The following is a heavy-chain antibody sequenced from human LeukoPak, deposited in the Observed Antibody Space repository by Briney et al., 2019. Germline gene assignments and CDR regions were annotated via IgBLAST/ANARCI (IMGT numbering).Heavy chain of an antibody. CDR2: IYYSGST. V-gene: IGHV4-59*08. D-gene: IGHD3-22*01. CDR3: ARGGSGWAYYYDSSGYYLDY. CDR1: GGSISSYY. J-gene: IGHJ4*02. Sequence: SETRSLTCTVSGGSISSYYWSWIRQPPGKGLEWIGYIYYSGSTNYNPSLKSRVTISVDTSNNQFSLKLSSVTAADTAVYYCARGGSGWAYYYDSSGYYLDYWGQGTLVTVSS.